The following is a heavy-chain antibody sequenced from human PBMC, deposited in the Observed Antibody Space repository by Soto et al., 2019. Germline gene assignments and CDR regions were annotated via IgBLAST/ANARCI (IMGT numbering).Heavy chain of an antibody. D-gene: IGHD2-2*01. CDR3: ARDGGIVVVPAAMHYYYYGMDV. V-gene: IGHV3-30-3*01. CDR2: ISYDGSNK. J-gene: IGHJ6*01. CDR1: GFTFSSYA. Sequence: QVQLVESGGGVVQPGRSLRLSCAASGFTFSSYAMHWVRQAPGKGLEWVAVISYDGSNKYYADSVKGRFTISRDNSKNTLYLQMNSLRAEDTAVYYCARDGGIVVVPAAMHYYYYGMDVW.